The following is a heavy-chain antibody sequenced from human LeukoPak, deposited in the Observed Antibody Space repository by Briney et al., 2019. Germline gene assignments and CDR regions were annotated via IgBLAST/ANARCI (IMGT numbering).Heavy chain of an antibody. CDR3: ARFGESIPYYFDY. CDR2: ISSSGSTI. V-gene: IGHV3-48*04. CDR1: GFTFSDYN. J-gene: IGHJ4*02. Sequence: QPGGSLRLSCAASGFTFSDYNMNWVRQAPGKGLEWVSYISSSGSTIYYADSVKGRFTISRDNAKNSLFLQMNSLRAEDTAVYYCARFGESIPYYFDYWGQGTLVTVSS. D-gene: IGHD3-10*01.